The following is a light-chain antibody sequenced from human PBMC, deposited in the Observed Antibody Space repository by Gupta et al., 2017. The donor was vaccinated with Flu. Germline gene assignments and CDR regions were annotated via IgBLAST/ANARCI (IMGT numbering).Light chain of an antibody. CDR2: GAS. CDR1: QSVSSNN. V-gene: IGKV3-20*01. Sequence: DIVLTQSPGTLSLSPGERATLSCRASQSVSSNNLAWYQQKPGQAPRLLIYGASSRANGFPDRFSGSGSGTDFTLTISRLEPADFAVYYCHQYGSSPRTFGQGTRVEIK. CDR3: HQYGSSPRT. J-gene: IGKJ1*01.